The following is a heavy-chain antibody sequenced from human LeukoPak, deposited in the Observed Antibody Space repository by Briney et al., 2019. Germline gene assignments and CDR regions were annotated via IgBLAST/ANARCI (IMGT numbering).Heavy chain of an antibody. V-gene: IGHV3-23*01. CDR2: ISGSGAST. CDR3: AKRLTHYYDSSGYYSPAVDYYYGMDV. D-gene: IGHD3-22*01. Sequence: PGGSLRLSCAASGFTFSSYAMSWVRQAPGKGLEWVSAISGSGASTYYADSVKGRFTISRDNSKNTLYLQMNSLRAEDTAVYYCAKRLTHYYDSSGYYSPAVDYYYGMDVWGQGTTVTVSS. J-gene: IGHJ6*02. CDR1: GFTFSSYA.